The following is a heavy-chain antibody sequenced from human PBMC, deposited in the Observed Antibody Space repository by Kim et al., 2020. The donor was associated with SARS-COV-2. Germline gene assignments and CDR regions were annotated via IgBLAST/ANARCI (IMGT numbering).Heavy chain of an antibody. J-gene: IGHJ4*02. CDR2: IIPIFGTA. CDR1: GGTFSSYA. D-gene: IGHD1-26*01. V-gene: IGHV1-69*13. CDR3: ARGEELLLSWELSPFDY. Sequence: SVKVSCKASGGTFSSYAISWVRQAPGQGLEWMGGIIPIFGTANYAQKFQGRVTITADESTSTAYMELSSLRSEDTAVYYCARGEELLLSWELSPFDYWGQGTLVTVSS.